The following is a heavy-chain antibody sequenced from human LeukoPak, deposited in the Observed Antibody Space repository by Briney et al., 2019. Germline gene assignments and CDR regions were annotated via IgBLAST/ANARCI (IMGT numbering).Heavy chain of an antibody. J-gene: IGHJ4*02. V-gene: IGHV4-34*01. CDR3: ARAYGSGSYKP. Sequence: SETLSLTCAVYGGSFSGYYWSWIRQPPGKGLEWIGEINHSGSTNYNPSLKSRVTISVDTSKNQFSLKLSSVTAADTAVYYCARAYGSGSYKPWGQGILVTVSS. D-gene: IGHD3-10*01. CDR1: GGSFSGYY. CDR2: INHSGST.